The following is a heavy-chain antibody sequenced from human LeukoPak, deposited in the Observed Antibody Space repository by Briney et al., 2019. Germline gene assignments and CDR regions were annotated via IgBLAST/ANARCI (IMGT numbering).Heavy chain of an antibody. V-gene: IGHV1-2*02. D-gene: IGHD2-15*01. CDR2: IDPKSGDT. Sequence: GASVKVSCKASGYTFIDYYTHWLRQAPGQGLEWMGWIDPKSGDTNLAQKIRGRVTMTRETSTRTAHMELTRLTSDDTAVYYCVKGGHLSYSAYWYFDFWGRGTLVTVSS. CDR3: VKGGHLSYSAYWYFDF. CDR1: GYTFIDYY. J-gene: IGHJ2*01.